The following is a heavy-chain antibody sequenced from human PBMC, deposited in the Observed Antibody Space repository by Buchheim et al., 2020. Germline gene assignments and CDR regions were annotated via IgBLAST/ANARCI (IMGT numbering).Heavy chain of an antibody. V-gene: IGHV3-30*18. CDR3: AKTMVQGVRDY. CDR2: ISYDGSNK. J-gene: IGHJ4*02. Sequence: QVQLVESGGGVVQPGRSLRLSCAASGFNFSSYGMHWVRQAPGKGLEWVAVISYDGSNKYYADSVKGRFTISRDNSKITLYLQMNSLRAEDTAVYYCAKTMVQGVRDYWGQGTL. CDR1: GFNFSSYG. D-gene: IGHD3-10*01.